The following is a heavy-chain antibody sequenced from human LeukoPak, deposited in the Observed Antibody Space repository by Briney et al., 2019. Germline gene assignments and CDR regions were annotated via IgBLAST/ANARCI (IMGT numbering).Heavy chain of an antibody. Sequence: GASVKVSCKASGGTFSSYAISWVRQAPGQGLEWMGGIIPIFGTANYAQKFQGRVTITADESTSTAYMELSSLRSEDTGVYYCAKDHLPGIVVADRDYWGQGTLVTVSS. J-gene: IGHJ4*02. CDR3: AKDHLPGIVVADRDY. CDR1: GGTFSSYA. V-gene: IGHV1-69*13. D-gene: IGHD6-19*01. CDR2: IIPIFGTA.